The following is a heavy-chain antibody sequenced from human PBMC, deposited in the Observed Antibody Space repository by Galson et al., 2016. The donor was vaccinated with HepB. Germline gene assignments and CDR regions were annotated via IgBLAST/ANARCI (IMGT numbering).Heavy chain of an antibody. CDR1: GGTFANYA. D-gene: IGHD3-22*01. V-gene: IGHV1-69*01. Sequence: VKVSCKASGGTFANYAISWVRQAPGQGLEWMGGIIPVFGTANYAQTFQGRVTITADESTSTAYMELSSLRSEDTAVYYCASPYFYDTSGYRPAGDAFDIWXQGTMVTVSS. J-gene: IGHJ3*02. CDR2: IIPVFGTA. CDR3: ASPYFYDTSGYRPAGDAFDI.